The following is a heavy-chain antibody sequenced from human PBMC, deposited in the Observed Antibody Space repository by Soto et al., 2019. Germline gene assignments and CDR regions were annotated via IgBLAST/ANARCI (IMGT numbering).Heavy chain of an antibody. J-gene: IGHJ4*02. CDR2: INHSGSA. D-gene: IGHD1-26*01. CDR3: ARGLISGSHYSGGWYYFDS. Sequence: SEILSLTCDVYGGSFSDYIWTWIRQTPGKGLQWIGQINHSGSANYNPSLKSRVTISVHTSSSQFSLELSSVTAADTAVYYCARGLISGSHYSGGWYYFDSWGQGTQVHRSS. V-gene: IGHV4-34*01. CDR1: GGSFSDYI.